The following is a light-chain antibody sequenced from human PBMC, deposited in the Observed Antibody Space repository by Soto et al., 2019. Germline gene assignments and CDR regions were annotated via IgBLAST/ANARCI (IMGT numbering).Light chain of an antibody. CDR3: QQRSNWRT. V-gene: IGKV3-11*01. CDR1: QSVSSY. CDR2: DAS. Sequence: VMTQSPDSLAVSLGERVTLSCRASQSVSSYLAWYQQKPGQAPRLLIYDASNRATGIPARFSGSGSGTDFTLTISSLEPEDFAVYYCQQRSNWRTFGQGTKVDIK. J-gene: IGKJ1*01.